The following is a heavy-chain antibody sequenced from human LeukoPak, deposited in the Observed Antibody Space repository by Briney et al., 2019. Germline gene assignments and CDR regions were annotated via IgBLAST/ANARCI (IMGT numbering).Heavy chain of an antibody. D-gene: IGHD1-26*01. J-gene: IGHJ4*02. CDR1: GFTFSSYA. Sequence: GRSLRLSCAASGFTFSSYAMSGVRQAPGKGPEWVSAISGSGGSTYYADSVKGRFTISRDNSKKTLYLQMNSLRGEDTAVYYCAKEGGATILQFDNWGQGTLVTVSS. CDR3: AKEGGATILQFDN. V-gene: IGHV3-23*01. CDR2: ISGSGGST.